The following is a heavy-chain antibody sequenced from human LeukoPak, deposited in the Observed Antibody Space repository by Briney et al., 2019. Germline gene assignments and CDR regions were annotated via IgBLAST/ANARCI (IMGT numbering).Heavy chain of an antibody. Sequence: SETLSLTCTVSGGSISSYYWSWIRHPPGKGLEWIGYIYYSGSTNYNPSLKSRVTISVDTSKNQFSLKLSSVTAADTAVYYCASYGDYFDYWGQGTLVTVSS. CDR3: ASYGDYFDY. CDR1: GGSISSYY. D-gene: IGHD4-17*01. CDR2: IYYSGST. J-gene: IGHJ4*02. V-gene: IGHV4-59*01.